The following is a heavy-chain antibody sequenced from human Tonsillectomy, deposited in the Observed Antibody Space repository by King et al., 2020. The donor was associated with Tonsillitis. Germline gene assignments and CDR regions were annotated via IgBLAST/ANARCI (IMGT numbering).Heavy chain of an antibody. CDR1: GFTFSSYA. Sequence: VQLVESGGGLVQPGGSLRLSCAASGFTFSSYAMSWVRQAPGKGLEGVSAISGSGGSTYYADSVKGRFTISRDNSKNTLYLQMNSLRAEDTAVYYCANCWDYGSGSYGPFDYWGQGTLVTVSS. J-gene: IGHJ4*02. CDR3: ANCWDYGSGSYGPFDY. D-gene: IGHD3-10*01. V-gene: IGHV3-23*04. CDR2: ISGSGGST.